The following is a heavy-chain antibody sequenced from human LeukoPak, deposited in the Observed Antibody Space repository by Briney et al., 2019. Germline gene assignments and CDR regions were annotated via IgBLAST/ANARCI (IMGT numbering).Heavy chain of an antibody. J-gene: IGHJ4*02. CDR2: IYSGGDT. Sequence: GGSLRLSCAASGFTVSSNYMSWVRQAPGKGLEWVSVIYSGGDTYYTDSVKGRFTISRGNSKNMIYLEMSSLKAEDTAVYYCAKERSLEIAVAGTSFDYWGQGTLVTVSS. CDR3: AKERSLEIAVAGTSFDY. CDR1: GFTVSSNY. D-gene: IGHD6-19*01. V-gene: IGHV3-66*01.